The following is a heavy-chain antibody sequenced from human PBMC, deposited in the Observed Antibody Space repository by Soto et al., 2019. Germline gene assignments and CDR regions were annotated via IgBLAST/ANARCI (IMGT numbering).Heavy chain of an antibody. CDR1: GYTFTSYG. CDR2: ISAYNGNT. CDR3: ARVVVFLEWLFGPDY. J-gene: IGHJ4*02. Sequence: ASVKVSCKASGYTFTSYGMSWVRQAPGQGLEGMGWISAYNGNTNYAQKLQGRVTMTTDTSTSTAYMELRSLRSDDTAVYYCARVVVFLEWLFGPDYWGQGPLVTVSS. V-gene: IGHV1-18*04. D-gene: IGHD3-3*01.